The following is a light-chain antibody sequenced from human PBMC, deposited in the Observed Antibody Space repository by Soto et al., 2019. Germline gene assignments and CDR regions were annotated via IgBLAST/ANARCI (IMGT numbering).Light chain of an antibody. Sequence: DLQMTQSPSSLSAYVGDRVTITCRASQSISSYLNWYQQKPGKAPKLLIYAASSLQSGFPSRFSGSGSGTDFTLTISSLQPEDFATYYCRQGYSTPRTFGGATKVEIK. CDR1: QSISSY. V-gene: IGKV1-39*01. CDR3: RQGYSTPRT. CDR2: AAS. J-gene: IGKJ4*01.